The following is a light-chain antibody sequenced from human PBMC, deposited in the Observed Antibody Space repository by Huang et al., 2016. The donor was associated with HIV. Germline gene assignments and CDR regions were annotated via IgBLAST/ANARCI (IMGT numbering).Light chain of an antibody. CDR1: QSLNSN. J-gene: IGKJ1*01. V-gene: IGKV3D-15*01. CDR3: QQYNNWPWT. CDR2: GAS. Sequence: EIVMTQSPGTLSESPGDRVILSCRASQSLNSNLGWYQQKPVQAPRFLIYGASTRAPGVPCRFSGSGSVTDFTLTISGLQSEDCAIYYCQQYNNWPWTFGQGTKVEI.